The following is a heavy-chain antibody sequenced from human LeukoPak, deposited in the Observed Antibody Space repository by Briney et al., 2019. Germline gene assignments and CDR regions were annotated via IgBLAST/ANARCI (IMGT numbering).Heavy chain of an antibody. V-gene: IGHV3-21*01. CDR1: GFTFGDYS. J-gene: IGHJ3*02. CDR2: ISSSSSYI. CDR3: ARQAYNAFDI. D-gene: IGHD2-21*01. Sequence: GGSLRLSCAASGFTFGDYSMNWVRQAPGKGLEWVSSISSSSSYIYYPDSVKGRLTISRDNAKNSLYLQMNSLRAEDTAVYYFARQAYNAFDIWGQGTMVTVSS.